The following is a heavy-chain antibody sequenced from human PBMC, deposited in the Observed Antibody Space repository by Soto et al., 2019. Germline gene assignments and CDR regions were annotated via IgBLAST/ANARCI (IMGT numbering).Heavy chain of an antibody. V-gene: IGHV1-69*02. Sequence: QVQLVQSGAEVKKPGSSVKVSCKASGGTFSSYTISWVRQAPGQGLEWMGRIIPILGIANYAQKFQGRVTITADKSTSTGYMELGSLRSEDTAVYYCARTKYYYGSGSYYNVNWFDPWGQGTLVTVSS. CDR3: ARTKYYYGSGSYYNVNWFDP. CDR1: GGTFSSYT. D-gene: IGHD3-10*01. J-gene: IGHJ5*02. CDR2: IIPILGIA.